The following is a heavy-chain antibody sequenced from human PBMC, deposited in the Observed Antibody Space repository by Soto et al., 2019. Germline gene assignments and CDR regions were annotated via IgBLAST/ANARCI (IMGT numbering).Heavy chain of an antibody. V-gene: IGHV3-7*05. D-gene: IGHD6-19*01. J-gene: IGHJ4*02. CDR3: AKDPRIGIAVAGVFDY. Sequence: GSERRSCVGCGFPFSINFMTWVRQEPGEGLEWVGNIRQDGSEKNYVDSVKGRFTIARDNAKNSPYLQMNSLRAEDTAVYYCAKDPRIGIAVAGVFDYWGQGTLDTVSS. CDR1: GFPFSINF. CDR2: IRQDGSEK.